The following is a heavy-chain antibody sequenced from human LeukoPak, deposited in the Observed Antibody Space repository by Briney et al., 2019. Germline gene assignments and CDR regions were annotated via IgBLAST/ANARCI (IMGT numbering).Heavy chain of an antibody. Sequence: PSASVKVSCKASGYTFTGYYMHWVRQAPGQGLEWMGRINPNSGGTNYAQKFQGRVTMTRDTSISTAYMELSRLRSDDTAVYYCARELVYRITIFGVVIIYDAFDIWGQGTMVTVSS. D-gene: IGHD3-3*01. CDR3: ARELVYRITIFGVVIIYDAFDI. CDR1: GYTFTGYY. CDR2: INPNSGGT. V-gene: IGHV1-2*06. J-gene: IGHJ3*02.